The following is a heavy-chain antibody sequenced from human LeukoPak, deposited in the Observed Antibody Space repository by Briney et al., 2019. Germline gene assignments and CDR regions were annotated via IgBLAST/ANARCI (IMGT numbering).Heavy chain of an antibody. CDR1: GYTFTTYD. Sequence: ASVKVSCKASGYTFTTYDINWVRQATGQGLEWMGWTSPNSGNTGYAQKFQGRVTMTRDTSINTAYMELSSLTSEDTAVYFCARGVTAGVDFWGQGTLVTVSS. CDR2: TSPNSGNT. V-gene: IGHV1-8*01. J-gene: IGHJ4*02. CDR3: ARGVTAGVDF. D-gene: IGHD6-25*01.